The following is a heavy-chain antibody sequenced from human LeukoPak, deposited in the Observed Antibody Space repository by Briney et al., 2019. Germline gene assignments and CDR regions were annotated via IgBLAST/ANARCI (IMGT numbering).Heavy chain of an antibody. Sequence: ASVKVFCRASGYTFNGYYIHWVRQAPGQGLEWMGWINPNSGGSHYAQKFQGRVTTTRGTSASTAYIYLNRLKSDDTAVYYCATNLNYTSSPPLFDYWGQGTLVTVSS. D-gene: IGHD2-2*02. CDR3: ATNLNYTSSPPLFDY. J-gene: IGHJ4*02. CDR1: GYTFNGYY. V-gene: IGHV1-2*02. CDR2: INPNSGGS.